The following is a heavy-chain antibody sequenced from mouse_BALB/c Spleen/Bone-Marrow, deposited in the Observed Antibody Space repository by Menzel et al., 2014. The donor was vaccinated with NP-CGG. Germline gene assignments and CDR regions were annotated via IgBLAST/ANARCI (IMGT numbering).Heavy chain of an antibody. J-gene: IGHJ2*01. CDR3: ARGTFDY. CDR2: INPSNGRT. Sequence: QVQLKQSGAELVKPGASVKLSCKASGYTFTSYWMHWVRQRPGQGLEWIGEINPSNGRTNYNEKFKSKATLTVDKSSSTDYMQLSSLTSEDSAVYYCARGTFDYWGQGTTLTVSS. V-gene: IGHV1S81*02. CDR1: GYTFTSYW.